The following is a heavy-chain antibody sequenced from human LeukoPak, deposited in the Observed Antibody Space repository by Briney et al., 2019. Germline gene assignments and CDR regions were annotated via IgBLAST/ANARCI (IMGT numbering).Heavy chain of an antibody. Sequence: ASVKVSCKASGGTFSSYAISWVRQAPGQGLEWMGRIIPILGIANYAQKFQGTVTITADVSATTVYMVLNSLRSEDTAVYYCAREPEPAITMVRGEVFDIWGQGTMVIVSS. D-gene: IGHD3-10*01. V-gene: IGHV1-69*04. CDR1: GGTFSSYA. CDR3: AREPEPAITMVRGEVFDI. CDR2: IIPILGIA. J-gene: IGHJ3*02.